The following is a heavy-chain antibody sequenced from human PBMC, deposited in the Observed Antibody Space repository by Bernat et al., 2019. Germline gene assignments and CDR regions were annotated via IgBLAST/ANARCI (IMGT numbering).Heavy chain of an antibody. J-gene: IGHJ6*02. V-gene: IGHV3-33*01. CDR2: IWYDGSNK. Sequence: QVQLVESGGGVVQPGRSLRLSCAASGFTFSSYGMHWVRQAPGKGLEWVAVIWYDGSNKYYADSVKGRFTISRDNSKNTLYLQMNSLRAEDTAVYYCARESKVGATHLDYYYYYGMDVWGQGTTVTVSS. CDR1: GFTFSSYG. CDR3: ARESKVGATHLDYYYYYGMDV. D-gene: IGHD1-26*01.